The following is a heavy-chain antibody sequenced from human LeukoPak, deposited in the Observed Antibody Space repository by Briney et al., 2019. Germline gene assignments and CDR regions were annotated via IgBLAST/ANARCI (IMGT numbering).Heavy chain of an antibody. CDR3: ASGSSGWYDAFDI. V-gene: IGHV1-69*05. J-gene: IGHJ3*02. D-gene: IGHD6-19*01. CDR2: IIPIFGTA. Sequence: SVNVSCKPSRCTFSSYAISWVRQAPGQGLEWMGGIIPIFGTANYAQKFQGRVTITTDESTSTAYMELSSLRSEDTAVYYCASGSSGWYDAFDIWGQGTMVTVS. CDR1: RCTFSSYA.